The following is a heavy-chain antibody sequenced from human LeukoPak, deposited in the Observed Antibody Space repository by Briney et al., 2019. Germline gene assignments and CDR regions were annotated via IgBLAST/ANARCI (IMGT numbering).Heavy chain of an antibody. CDR3: ARARITLGYCSSTSCHLLGY. V-gene: IGHV1-46*03. Sequence: ASVKGSCKASGYTFTSYYMHWGRQAPGQGGEWRGVINPSGGRTRYAQKFQGRVTMTRETYTRTVYMELSSLRSEYTAVYYCARARITLGYCSSTSCHLLGYWGQGTLVTVSS. CDR2: INPSGGRT. CDR1: GYTFTSYY. D-gene: IGHD2-2*01. J-gene: IGHJ4*02.